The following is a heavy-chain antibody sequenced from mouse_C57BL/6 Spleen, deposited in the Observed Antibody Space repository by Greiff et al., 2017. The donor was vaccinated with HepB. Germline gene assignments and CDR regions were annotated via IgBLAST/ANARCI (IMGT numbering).Heavy chain of an antibody. CDR1: GYTFTDYY. Sequence: VQLQQSGPELVKPGASVKISCKASGYTFTDYYMNWVKQSHGKSLEWIGDINPNNGGTSYNQKFKGKATLTVDKSSSTAYMELRSLTSEDSAVYYCARWCYGGGRFADWGQGALVTVSA. CDR2: INPNNGGT. V-gene: IGHV1-26*01. D-gene: IGHD1-1*01. CDR3: ARWCYGGGRFAD. J-gene: IGHJ3*01.